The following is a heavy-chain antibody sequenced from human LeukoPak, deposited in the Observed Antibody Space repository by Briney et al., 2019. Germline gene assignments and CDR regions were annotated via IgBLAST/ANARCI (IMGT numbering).Heavy chain of an antibody. CDR1: GGSISSSSYY. V-gene: IGHV4-39*07. D-gene: IGHD5-18*01. CDR3: ARDRRDTAMVASFDY. Sequence: SETLSLTCTVSGGSISSSSYYWGWIRQPPGKGLEWIGSIYYSGSTYYNPSLKSRVTISADTSKNQFSLKLSSVTAADTAVYYCARDRRDTAMVASFDYWGQGTLVTVSS. CDR2: IYYSGST. J-gene: IGHJ4*02.